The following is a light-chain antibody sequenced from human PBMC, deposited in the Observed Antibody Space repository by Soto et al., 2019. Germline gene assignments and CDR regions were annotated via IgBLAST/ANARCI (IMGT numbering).Light chain of an antibody. CDR3: QEYGSSRT. CDR2: GAS. Sequence: EIVLTQSPGTLSLSPGERATLSCRASQSVSSSYIAWYQQKPGQAPSLLIYGASSRSTGIPDRFSGSGSGADFTLTISTLEPEECAVYYCQEYGSSRTFGQGTTVEIK. V-gene: IGKV3-20*01. J-gene: IGKJ1*01. CDR1: QSVSSSY.